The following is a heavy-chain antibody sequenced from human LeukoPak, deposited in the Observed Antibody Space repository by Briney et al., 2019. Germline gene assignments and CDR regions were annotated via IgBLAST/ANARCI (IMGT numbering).Heavy chain of an antibody. V-gene: IGHV7-4-1*02. CDR1: GYTFTDYA. J-gene: IGHJ5*02. CDR3: ARDLQRITMVRGVIIPPDLNWFDP. D-gene: IGHD3-10*01. CDR2: INTNTGNP. Sequence: ASVKVSCKASGYTFTDYAMNWVRQAPGQGLEWMGWINTNTGNPTYAQGFTGRFVFSLDTSVSTAYLQISSLKAEDTAVYYCARDLQRITMVRGVIIPPDLNWFDPWGQGTLVTVSS.